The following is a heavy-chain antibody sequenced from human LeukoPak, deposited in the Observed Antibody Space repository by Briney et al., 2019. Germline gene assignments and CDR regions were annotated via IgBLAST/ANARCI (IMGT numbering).Heavy chain of an antibody. CDR2: ISSSNIYI. Sequence: GGSLRLSCAASGFTFSNYSMHWVRQAPGKGLEWVSSISSSNIYIYYEESVKGRFTISRDNAKNSLYLQMNSLRAEDTAVYYCAREQTTVTTFGFDRWGEGTLVSVSS. J-gene: IGHJ5*02. V-gene: IGHV3-21*01. CDR1: GFTFSNYS. D-gene: IGHD4-17*01. CDR3: AREQTTVTTFGFDR.